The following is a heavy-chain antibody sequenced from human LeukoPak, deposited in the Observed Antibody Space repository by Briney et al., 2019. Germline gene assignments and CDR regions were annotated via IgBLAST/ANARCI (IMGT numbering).Heavy chain of an antibody. CDR2: ISWNSGSI. Sequence: GGSLRLSCAASGFTFDDNAMHRVRQAPGKGLEWVSGISWNSGSIGYADSVKGRFTISRDNAKNSLYLQMNSLRAEDMALYYCAKDRSGSYTGGYFDYWGQGTLVTVSS. CDR1: GFTFDDNA. CDR3: AKDRSGSYTGGYFDY. D-gene: IGHD1-26*01. J-gene: IGHJ4*02. V-gene: IGHV3-9*03.